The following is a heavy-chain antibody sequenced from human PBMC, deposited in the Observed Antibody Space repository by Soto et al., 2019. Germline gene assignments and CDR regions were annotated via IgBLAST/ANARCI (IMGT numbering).Heavy chain of an antibody. D-gene: IGHD2-21*02. CDR3: ARDDTAAFDI. Sequence: ASVKVSCKVSGNTLPQLSMHWVRQTPGKGLEYMGGFHPREGETVYAQKFQGRVTMTEDTSTDTAYMELRNLRSDDTAVYYCARDDTAAFDIWGQGTMVTVSS. CDR1: GNTLPQLS. V-gene: IGHV1-24*01. CDR2: FHPREGET. J-gene: IGHJ3*02.